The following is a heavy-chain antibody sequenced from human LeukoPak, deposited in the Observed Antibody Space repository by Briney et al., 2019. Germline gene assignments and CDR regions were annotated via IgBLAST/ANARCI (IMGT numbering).Heavy chain of an antibody. CDR3: ARDPPAVGATEA. Sequence: GGSLRLSCAASGFTFSSYSMNWVRQAPGEGLEWVSSISSSSSYIYYADSVKGRFTISSDNAKNSLYLQMNSLRAEDTAVYYCARDPPAVGATEAWGQGTLVTVSS. V-gene: IGHV3-21*01. CDR2: ISSSSSYI. J-gene: IGHJ5*02. CDR1: GFTFSSYS. D-gene: IGHD1-26*01.